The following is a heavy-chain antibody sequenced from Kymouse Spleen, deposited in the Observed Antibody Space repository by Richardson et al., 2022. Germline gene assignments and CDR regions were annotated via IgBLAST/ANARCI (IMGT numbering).Heavy chain of an antibody. CDR1: GGSFSGYY. Sequence: QVQLQQWGAGLLKPSETLSLTCAVYGGSFSGYYWSWIRQPPGKGLEWIGEINHSGSTNYNPSLKSRVTISVDTSKNQFSLKLSSVTAADTAVYYCARVPSTGTTAFDIWGQGTMVTVSS. V-gene: IGHV4-34*01. J-gene: IGHJ3*02. CDR2: INHSGST. CDR3: ARVPSTGTTAFDI. D-gene: IGHD1-7*01.